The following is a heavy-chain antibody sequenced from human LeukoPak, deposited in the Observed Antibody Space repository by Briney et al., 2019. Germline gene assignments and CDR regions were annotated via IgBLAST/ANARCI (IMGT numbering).Heavy chain of an antibody. CDR2: IDGSGDGT. CDR3: AKDRPNGFDY. CDR1: GFTFSSYA. J-gene: IGHJ4*02. V-gene: IGHV3-23*01. Sequence: PGGSLRLSCAASGFTFSSYAMSWVRQAPGKGLEWVSGIDGSGDGTYYADSVKGRFTVSRDNSKNTVYLHLNSLRADDTAVYYCAKDRPNGFDYWGQGTLVIVSS.